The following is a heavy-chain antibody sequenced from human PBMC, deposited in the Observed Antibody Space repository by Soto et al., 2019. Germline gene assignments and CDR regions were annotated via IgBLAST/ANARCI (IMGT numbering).Heavy chain of an antibody. Sequence: SETLSLTCTVSGGSISSSSYYWGWIRQPPXKGLEWIGSIYYSRSTYYNPSLKSRVTISVDTSKNQFSLKLSSVTAADTAVYYCARTSYYDFWSGSNWFDPWGQGTLVTVCS. CDR1: GGSISSSSYY. D-gene: IGHD3-3*01. CDR3: ARTSYYDFWSGSNWFDP. J-gene: IGHJ5*02. V-gene: IGHV4-39*01. CDR2: IYYSRST.